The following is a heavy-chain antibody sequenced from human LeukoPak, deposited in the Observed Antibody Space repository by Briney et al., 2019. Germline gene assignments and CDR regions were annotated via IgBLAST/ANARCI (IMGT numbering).Heavy chain of an antibody. Sequence: GGSLRLSCAASGFTFDDYGMSWVRQAPGKGLEWVSGINWNGGSTGYADSVKGRFTISRDNAKNSLYLQMNSLRAEDTALYYCSRGRGRGLGELCGGSCLYYFDYWGQGTLVTVSS. V-gene: IGHV3-20*04. CDR1: GFTFDDYG. J-gene: IGHJ4*02. CDR2: INWNGGST. D-gene: IGHD2-15*01. CDR3: SRGRGRGLGELCGGSCLYYFDY.